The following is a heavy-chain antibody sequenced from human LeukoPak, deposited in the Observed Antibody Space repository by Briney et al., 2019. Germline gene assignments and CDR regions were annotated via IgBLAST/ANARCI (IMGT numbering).Heavy chain of an antibody. D-gene: IGHD3-22*01. Sequence: SVKVSCKASGGTFSSHAISWVRQAPGQGLEWMGRIIPILGIANYAQKFQGRVTITADKSTSTAYMELSSLGSEDTAVYYCARDYYDSSGYYHGGHWGQGTLVTVSS. CDR3: ARDYYDSSGYYHGGH. CDR1: GGTFSSHA. V-gene: IGHV1-69*04. J-gene: IGHJ4*02. CDR2: IIPILGIA.